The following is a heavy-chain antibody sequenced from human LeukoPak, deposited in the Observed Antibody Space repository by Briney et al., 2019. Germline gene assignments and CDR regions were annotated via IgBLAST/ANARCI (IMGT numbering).Heavy chain of an antibody. V-gene: IGHV4-59*01. D-gene: IGHD3-22*01. Sequence: SETLSLTCIVSGGSISSYYWSWIRQPPGKGLEWIGYIYYSGSTNYNPSLKSRVTISVDTSKNQFSLKLSSVTAADTAVYYCARDLSGSPKYYYDSSGWAFDIWGQGTMVTVSS. CDR2: IYYSGST. CDR1: GGSISSYY. J-gene: IGHJ3*02. CDR3: ARDLSGSPKYYYDSSGWAFDI.